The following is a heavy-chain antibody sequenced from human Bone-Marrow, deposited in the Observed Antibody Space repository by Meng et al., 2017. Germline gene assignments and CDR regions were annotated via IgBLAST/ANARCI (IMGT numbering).Heavy chain of an antibody. Sequence: EGHLGESGGGLVQPGESLRLSCGASGFNFGDYIRHWVRQSPGKGLEWISRIVSDGGITTYADSVKGRFTISRDNAKNTLYLEMNSLGAEDTAVYYCARDLGWVLFDYWGQGALVTVSS. J-gene: IGHJ4*02. CDR3: ARDLGWVLFDY. D-gene: IGHD3-3*01. V-gene: IGHV3-74*01. CDR1: GFNFGDYI. CDR2: IVSDGGIT.